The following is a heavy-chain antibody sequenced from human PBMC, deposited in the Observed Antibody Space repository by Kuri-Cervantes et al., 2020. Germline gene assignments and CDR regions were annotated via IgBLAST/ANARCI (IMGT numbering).Heavy chain of an antibody. CDR1: GGSISSGSYY. D-gene: IGHD4-17*01. J-gene: IGHJ4*02. CDR3: ARVYGDYAHDY. Sequence: SETLSLTCTVSGGSISSGSYYWSWIRQPAGKGLEWIGRIHTSGSTNYNPSLKSRVTISVDTSKNQFSLKLSSVTAADTAVYYCARVYGDYAHDYWGQGTLVTVSS. V-gene: IGHV4-61*02. CDR2: IHTSGST.